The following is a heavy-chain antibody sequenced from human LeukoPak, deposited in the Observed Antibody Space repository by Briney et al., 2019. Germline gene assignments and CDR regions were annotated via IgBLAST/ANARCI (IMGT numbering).Heavy chain of an antibody. CDR2: IYHSGST. Sequence: PSETLSLTCTVSGGSISSGGYYWSWIRQPPGKGLEWIGYIYHSGSTYYNPSLKSRVTISVDRSKNQFSLKLSSVTAADTAVYYCARVGYYDYVWGSYRPRAFDIWGQGTMVTVSS. D-gene: IGHD3-16*02. CDR1: GGSISSGGYY. V-gene: IGHV4-30-2*01. CDR3: ARVGYYDYVWGSYRPRAFDI. J-gene: IGHJ3*02.